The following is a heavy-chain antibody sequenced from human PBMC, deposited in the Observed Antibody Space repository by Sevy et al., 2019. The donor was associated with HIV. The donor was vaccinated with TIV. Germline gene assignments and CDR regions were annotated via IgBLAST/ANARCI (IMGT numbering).Heavy chain of an antibody. J-gene: IGHJ4*02. Sequence: SETLSLTCTVSGGSISSYYWSWIRQPPGKGLEWIGYIYYSGSTNYNPSLKSRVTISVDTSKNQFSLKLSSVTAADTSVYYCARERQLVLDYWGQGTLVTVSS. CDR1: GGSISSYY. CDR2: IYYSGST. CDR3: ARERQLVLDY. V-gene: IGHV4-59*01. D-gene: IGHD6-13*01.